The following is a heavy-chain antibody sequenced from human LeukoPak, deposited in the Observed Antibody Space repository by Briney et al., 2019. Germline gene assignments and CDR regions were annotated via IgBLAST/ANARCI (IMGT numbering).Heavy chain of an antibody. CDR1: GFSLRTRGMC. CDR2: IFSNDEK. D-gene: IGHD3-22*01. CDR3: ARTRLYDSSGYYFHY. V-gene: IGHV2-26*01. Sequence: SGPALVKPTQTLTLTCTFSGFSLRTRGMCVSWIRQPPGKALEWLPHIFSNDEKSYSTSLKSRLTISKDTSKSQVVLTMTNMDPVDTATYYCARTRLYDSSGYYFHYWGQGTLVTVSS. J-gene: IGHJ4*02.